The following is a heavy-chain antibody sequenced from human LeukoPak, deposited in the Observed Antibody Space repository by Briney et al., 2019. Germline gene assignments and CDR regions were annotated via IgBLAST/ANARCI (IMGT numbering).Heavy chain of an antibody. D-gene: IGHD3-16*02. Sequence: KPSETLSLTCTVSGGSISSYYWSWIRQPPGKGLEWIGYIYYSGSTNYNPSLKSRVTLSVDKSKNQFSLRLNSVTAADTAMYYCARSHDHLWGNYPDYWGQGTLVTVSS. V-gene: IGHV4-59*12. J-gene: IGHJ4*02. CDR1: GGSISSYY. CDR2: IYYSGST. CDR3: ARSHDHLWGNYPDY.